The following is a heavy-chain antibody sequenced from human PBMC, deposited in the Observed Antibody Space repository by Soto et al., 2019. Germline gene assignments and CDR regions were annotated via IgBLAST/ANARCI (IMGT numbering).Heavy chain of an antibody. CDR3: ARDHRTWMPFPLDI. V-gene: IGHV1-18*01. Sequence: QVQLVQSGAEVKKPGASVKVSCKASGYTFTSYGISWVRQAPGQGLEWMGWISAYNGNTNYAQKLQGRVTMTTDTXXSNAYMELRSLRSDDTAVYYCARDHRTWMPFPLDIWGQGTMVTVSS. CDR2: ISAYNGNT. J-gene: IGHJ3*02. CDR1: GYTFTSYG. D-gene: IGHD5-12*01.